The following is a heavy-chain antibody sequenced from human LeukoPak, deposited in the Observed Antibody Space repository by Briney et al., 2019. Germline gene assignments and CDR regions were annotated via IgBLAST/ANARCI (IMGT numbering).Heavy chain of an antibody. D-gene: IGHD2-21*01. Sequence: PSETLSLTCTVSGGSISSSSYYWSWIRQPPGKGLEWIGSIYYSGSTYYNPSLKSRVTISVDTSKNQFSLKLSSVTAADTAVYYCARHVAGHFDYWGQGTLVTVSS. J-gene: IGHJ4*02. CDR3: ARHVAGHFDY. V-gene: IGHV4-39*01. CDR2: IYYSGST. CDR1: GGSISSSSYY.